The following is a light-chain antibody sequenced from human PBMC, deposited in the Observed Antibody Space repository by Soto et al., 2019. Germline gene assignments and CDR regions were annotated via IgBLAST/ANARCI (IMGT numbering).Light chain of an antibody. CDR2: GAS. V-gene: IGKV3-20*01. CDR1: QSINNNY. Sequence: EIVLTQSPGTLSLSPGERVTLSCRASQSINNNYLAWYQHKPGQAPRLIVYGASARATGIPDRFSGSGSGTDFTLTISRLEPEDFAVYYCQQYSSLYTFCQGTKLEIK. J-gene: IGKJ2*01. CDR3: QQYSSLYT.